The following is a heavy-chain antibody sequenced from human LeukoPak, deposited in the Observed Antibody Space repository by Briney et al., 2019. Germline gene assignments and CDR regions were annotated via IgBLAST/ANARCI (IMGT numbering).Heavy chain of an antibody. D-gene: IGHD2-21*02. V-gene: IGHV4-59*08. Sequence: SETLSLTCTESGGSISSYYWSWIRQPPGKGLEWIGYIYYSGSTNYNPSLKSRVTISVDTSKNQFSLKLSSVTAADTAVYYCARGVTATHFDYWGQGTLVTVSS. CDR1: GGSISSYY. CDR3: ARGVTATHFDY. J-gene: IGHJ4*02. CDR2: IYYSGST.